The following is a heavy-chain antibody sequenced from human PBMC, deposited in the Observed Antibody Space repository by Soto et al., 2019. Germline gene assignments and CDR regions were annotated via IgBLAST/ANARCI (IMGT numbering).Heavy chain of an antibody. CDR2: INHGGST. D-gene: IGHD5-12*01. V-gene: IGHV4-34*01. CDR3: ARTDIVTTNWFDP. Sequence: QVHLQQWGAGLLKPSETLSLTCAVYGESFIGYYWTWIRQSPGKVLEWIGEINHGGSTNYNPSLKSRVTISIDTSKNQFSLKLTSVTAADTSVYYCARTDIVTTNWFDPGGQGTLVTVSS. CDR1: GESFIGYY. J-gene: IGHJ5*02.